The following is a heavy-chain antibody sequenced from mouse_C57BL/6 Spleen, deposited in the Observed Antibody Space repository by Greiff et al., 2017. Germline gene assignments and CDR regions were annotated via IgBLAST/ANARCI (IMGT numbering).Heavy chain of an antibody. V-gene: IGHV1-80*01. CDR3: ARGGTPYYFDY. Sequence: QVHVKQSGAELVKPGASVKISCKASGYAFSSYWMNWVKQRPGKGLEWIGQIYPGDGDTNYNGKFKGKATLTADKSSSTAYMQLSSLTSEDSAVYFCARGGTPYYFDYWGQGTTLTVSS. J-gene: IGHJ2*01. CDR1: GYAFSSYW. CDR2: IYPGDGDT.